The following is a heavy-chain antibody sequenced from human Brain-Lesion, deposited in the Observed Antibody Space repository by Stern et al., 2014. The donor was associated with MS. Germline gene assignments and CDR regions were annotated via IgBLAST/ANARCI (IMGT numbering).Heavy chain of an antibody. CDR3: ARGERWFDS. V-gene: IGHV3-74*02. Sequence: EMQLVESGGGLVQPGGSLRLSCAASGFTFSNYWIHWVRQAPGKGLVWVSRVNNDGRRTSYADSVKGRFTMSRDNAKNTLYLQMNSLRVEDTAIYYCARGERWFDSWGQGTLVTVSS. J-gene: IGHJ5*01. CDR2: VNNDGRRT. D-gene: IGHD3-10*01. CDR1: GFTFSNYW.